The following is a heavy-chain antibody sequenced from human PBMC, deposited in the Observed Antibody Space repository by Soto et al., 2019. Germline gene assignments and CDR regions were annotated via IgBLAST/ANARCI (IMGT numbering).Heavy chain of an antibody. J-gene: IGHJ3*02. CDR3: ARAPIRYAFDI. CDR1: GYTFTLYY. Sequence: QVQLVQSGAEVRKPGASVKVSCKASGYTFTLYYMHWVRQAPGQGLEWMGIINPSTGTTTYAQKFQGRATMTRDTSTSTVYMELSSLSSEDTAVYYCARAPIRYAFDIWGQGTLVTVSS. V-gene: IGHV1-46*01. CDR2: INPSTGTT.